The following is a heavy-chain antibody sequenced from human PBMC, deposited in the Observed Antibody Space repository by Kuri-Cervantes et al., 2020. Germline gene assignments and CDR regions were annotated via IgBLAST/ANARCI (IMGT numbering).Heavy chain of an antibody. CDR2: IYHSGST. CDR3: ARGTTTTSLLWFGTPPNYYGMDV. CDR1: GYSISSGYY. D-gene: IGHD3-10*01. V-gene: IGHV4-38-2*01. Sequence: SQTLSLTCAVSGYSISSGYYWGWIRQPPGKGLEWIGSIYHSGSTNYNPSLKSRVTISVDTSKNQFSLKLSSVTAADTAVYYCARGTTTTSLLWFGTPPNYYGMDVWGQGTTVTVSS. J-gene: IGHJ6*02.